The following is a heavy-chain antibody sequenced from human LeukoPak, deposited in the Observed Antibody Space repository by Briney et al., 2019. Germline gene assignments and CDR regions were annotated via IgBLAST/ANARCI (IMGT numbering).Heavy chain of an antibody. D-gene: IGHD2-2*01. CDR1: GGSVNSGSYY. CDR3: ASTERCSTTCPLDC. V-gene: IGHV4-39*01. CDR2: IYYSGST. Sequence: SETLSLTCTVSGGSVNSGSYYWGWIRQPPGEGLEWIGNIYYSGSTSYSPSLKSRVTISVDTSKNQFSLKLSSVTAADTAVYYCASTERCSTTCPLDCWGQGTLVTVSS. J-gene: IGHJ4*02.